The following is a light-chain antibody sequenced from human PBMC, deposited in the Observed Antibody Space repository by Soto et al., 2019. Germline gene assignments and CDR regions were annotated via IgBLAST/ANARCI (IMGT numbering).Light chain of an antibody. J-gene: IGKJ3*01. V-gene: IGKV3-15*01. CDR3: QQYHHWPPKVT. CDR2: GAS. CDR1: QNINTN. Sequence: DIVMTLSPATLSVSPGERATLSCRASQNINTNLAWYQQKPGQAPRLLIYGASTRATVIPARFSGSGSGTDFTLTISGLQADDFAVYYCQQYHHWPPKVTFGPGTKVDI.